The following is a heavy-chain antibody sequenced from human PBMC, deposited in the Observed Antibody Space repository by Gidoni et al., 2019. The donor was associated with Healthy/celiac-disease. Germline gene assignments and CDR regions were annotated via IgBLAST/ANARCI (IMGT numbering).Heavy chain of an antibody. D-gene: IGHD6-19*01. CDR3: ARDPIEYWLVRDYYYGMDV. J-gene: IGHJ6*02. V-gene: IGHV3-21*01. CDR2: ISSSSSYI. CDR1: GCTFSSYS. Sequence: EVQLVESGGGLFKPGGSLRLSCAASGCTFSSYSMNWVRPAPGKGLEWVSAISSSSSYIDYADSVKGRFTISRDNAKNSLYLQMNSLRAEDTAVYYCARDPIEYWLVRDYYYGMDVWGQGTTVTVSS.